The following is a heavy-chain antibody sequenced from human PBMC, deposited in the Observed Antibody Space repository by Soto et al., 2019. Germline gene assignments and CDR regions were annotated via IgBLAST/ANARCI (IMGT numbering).Heavy chain of an antibody. CDR3: ANSRGGTFLGYHGMDI. Sequence: QVQLVQSGPEVKKTGTSVKVSCKASGGNFSSRAVSWVRQAPGQGREWMGGSIHVFGRVNYSEKFQDRVTNTAEESTGTVYMELSSMRSEDTALYYCANSRGGTFLGYHGMDIWGQGTTVSVSS. J-gene: IGHJ6*02. V-gene: IGHV1-69*01. D-gene: IGHD3-16*01. CDR2: SIHVFGRV. CDR1: GGNFSSRA.